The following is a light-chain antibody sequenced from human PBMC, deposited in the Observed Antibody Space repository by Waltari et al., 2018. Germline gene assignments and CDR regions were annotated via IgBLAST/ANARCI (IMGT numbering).Light chain of an antibody. V-gene: IGKV1-16*02. CDR3: QQYNSYPFT. J-gene: IGKJ4*01. CDR2: DAS. Sequence: DIQMTQSPSSLSASVGDRVTITCRASQGIRNNLAWFQQKPGKAPKSLMFDASSLQSGVPSKFSGSGSGTDFTLTINNLQPEDFATYHCQQYNSYPFTFGGGTKVEIK. CDR1: QGIRNN.